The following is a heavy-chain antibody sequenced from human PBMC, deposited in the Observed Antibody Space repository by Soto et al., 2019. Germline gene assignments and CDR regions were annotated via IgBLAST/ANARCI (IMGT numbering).Heavy chain of an antibody. J-gene: IGHJ6*03. CDR2: IYYSGST. CDR3: ARHPSSDIGYYYYYMDV. V-gene: IGHV4-39*01. CDR1: GGSISSSSYY. Sequence: SETLSLTCTVSGGSISSSSYYWGWIRQPPGKGLEWIGSIYYSGSTYYNPSLKGRVTISVDTSKNQFSLKLSSVTAADTAVYYCARHPSSDIGYYYYYMDVWGKGTTVTVSS. D-gene: IGHD6-19*01.